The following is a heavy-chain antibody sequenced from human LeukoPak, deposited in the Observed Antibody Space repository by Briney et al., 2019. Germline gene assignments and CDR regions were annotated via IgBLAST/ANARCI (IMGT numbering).Heavy chain of an antibody. Sequence: SVKVSCKASGGTFSSYAISWVRQAPGQGLEWMGRIIPILGIANYAQKFQGRVTITADKSTSTAYMELSSLRSEDTAVYYCARAMRVDPLHGMDVWGQGTTVSVSS. J-gene: IGHJ6*02. D-gene: IGHD2-15*01. CDR2: IIPILGIA. V-gene: IGHV1-69*04. CDR1: GGTFSSYA. CDR3: ARAMRVDPLHGMDV.